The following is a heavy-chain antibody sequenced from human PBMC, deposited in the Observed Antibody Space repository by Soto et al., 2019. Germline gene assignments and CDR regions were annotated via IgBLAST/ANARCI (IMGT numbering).Heavy chain of an antibody. CDR3: AKGYSSSWLGYFDY. CDR1: GFTFSNYG. Sequence: GGSLRLSCAASGFTFSNYGIHWVRQAPGKGLEWVAVISSDGSNKYFADSVKGRFSISRDNSRNTLYLQMNSLRAEDSAVYYCAKGYSSSWLGYFDYWGQGALVTVSS. CDR2: ISSDGSNK. J-gene: IGHJ4*02. D-gene: IGHD6-13*01. V-gene: IGHV3-30*18.